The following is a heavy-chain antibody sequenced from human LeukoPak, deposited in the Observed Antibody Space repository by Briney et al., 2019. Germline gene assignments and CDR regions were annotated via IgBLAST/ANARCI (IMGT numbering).Heavy chain of an antibody. V-gene: IGHV4-31*03. D-gene: IGHD3-3*01. J-gene: IGHJ4*02. Sequence: SETLSLTCTVSGGSISSGGHYWSWIRQHPGKGLEWIGYIYYSGSTYYNPSLRSRVTISVDTSKNQFSLKLSSVTAADTAVYYCARARFLEWLLPYYFDYWGQGTLVTVSS. CDR3: ARARFLEWLLPYYFDY. CDR1: GGSISSGGHY. CDR2: IYYSGST.